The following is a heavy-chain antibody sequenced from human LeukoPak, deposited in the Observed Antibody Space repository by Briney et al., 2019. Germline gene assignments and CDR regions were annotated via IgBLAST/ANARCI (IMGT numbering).Heavy chain of an antibody. CDR2: IRSKANSYAT. Sequence: PGGSLRLSCAASGFTFSGSAMHWVRQASGKGLEWVGRIRSKANSYATAYAASVKGRFTISRDDSKNTAYLQMNSLKTEDTAVYYCTRLRLLWFGANAFDIWGQGTMVTVSS. D-gene: IGHD3-10*01. CDR1: GFTFSGSA. J-gene: IGHJ3*02. V-gene: IGHV3-73*01. CDR3: TRLRLLWFGANAFDI.